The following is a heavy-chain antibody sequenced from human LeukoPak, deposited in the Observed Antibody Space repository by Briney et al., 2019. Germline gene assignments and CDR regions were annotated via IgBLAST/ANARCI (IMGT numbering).Heavy chain of an antibody. CDR3: ARVTPLTGTPLGY. V-gene: IGHV3-21*01. CDR1: GFTFSSYS. J-gene: IGHJ4*02. Sequence: PGGSLRLSCAASGFTFSSYSMNWVRQAPGKGLEWVSSISSSSSYIYYADSVKGRFTISRDNAKNSLYLQMNSLRAEDTAVYYCARVTPLTGTPLGYWGQGTLVTVSS. D-gene: IGHD1-7*01. CDR2: ISSSSSYI.